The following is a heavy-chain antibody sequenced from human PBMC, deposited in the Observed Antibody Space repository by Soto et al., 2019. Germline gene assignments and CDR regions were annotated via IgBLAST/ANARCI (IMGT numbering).Heavy chain of an antibody. CDR3: ARALKLYYFDY. Sequence: SETLSLTCTVSGGSISSYYWSWIRQPPGKGLEWIGYIYYSGSTNYNPTLMSRITISVDTSKNQFSLKLSSGLAADTAVYCGARALKLYYFDYWGQGTLVTVSS. J-gene: IGHJ4*02. V-gene: IGHV4-59*01. CDR1: GGSISSYY. CDR2: IYYSGST. D-gene: IGHD1-1*01.